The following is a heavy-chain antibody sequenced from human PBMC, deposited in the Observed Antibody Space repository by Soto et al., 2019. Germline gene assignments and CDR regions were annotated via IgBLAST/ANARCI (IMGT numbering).Heavy chain of an antibody. CDR3: ARSLPGTYGAFDL. V-gene: IGHV3-74*01. CDR1: EFTFRSYW. J-gene: IGHJ3*01. Sequence: GGSLRLSCAASEFTFRSYWMHWVRQSPGKGLVWVSRISGDGSSTNYADSVKGRFTISRDNAKNTVYLQIDSLRAEDAAVYYCARSLPGTYGAFDLWGQGTMVTVS. CDR2: ISGDGSST. D-gene: IGHD1-7*01.